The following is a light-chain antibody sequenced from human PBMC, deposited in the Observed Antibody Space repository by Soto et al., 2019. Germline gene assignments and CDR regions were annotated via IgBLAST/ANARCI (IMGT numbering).Light chain of an antibody. Sequence: QSVLTQPPSVSGAPGQRVTISCTGSSSNIGTGYDVHWYQQLPGGAPRLLIYGNNNRPSGVPDRFSGSKSGTSASLAITGLQAEDEAVYFCQSSDGRLTTFVFGSGTKVHRP. CDR2: GNN. CDR1: SSNIGTGYD. J-gene: IGLJ1*01. V-gene: IGLV1-40*01. CDR3: QSSDGRLTTFV.